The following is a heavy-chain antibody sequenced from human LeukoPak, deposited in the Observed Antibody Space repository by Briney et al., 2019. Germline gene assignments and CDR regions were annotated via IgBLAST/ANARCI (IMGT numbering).Heavy chain of an antibody. CDR2: IYYTGKT. J-gene: IGHJ6*02. Sequence: PSQTLSLTCTVSGDSISRGNDYWSWIRQPPGKGLEWIGYIYYTGKTYDNTSRKRRLIISVDTSQNQFSLKLKSVTAADTAVYYCARVDTTMVPDVWGQGTTVTVSS. V-gene: IGHV4-30-4*01. CDR3: ARVDTTMVPDV. CDR1: GDSISRGNDY. D-gene: IGHD5-18*01.